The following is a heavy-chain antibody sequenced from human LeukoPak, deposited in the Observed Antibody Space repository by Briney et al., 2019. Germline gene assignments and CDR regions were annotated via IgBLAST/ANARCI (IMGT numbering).Heavy chain of an antibody. CDR2: IYYSGST. Sequence: KPSETLSLTCTVSGGSISSSSYYWGWIRQPPGKGLEWIGSIYYSGSTYYNPSLKSRITISVDTSKNQFSLKLSSVTAADTAVYYCARTAEYYYDSSGYFDYWGQGTLVTVSS. CDR3: ARTAEYYYDSSGYFDY. V-gene: IGHV4-39*01. J-gene: IGHJ4*02. D-gene: IGHD3-22*01. CDR1: GGSISSSSYY.